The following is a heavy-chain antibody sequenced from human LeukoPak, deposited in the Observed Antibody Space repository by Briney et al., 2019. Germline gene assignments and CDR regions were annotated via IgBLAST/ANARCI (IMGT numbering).Heavy chain of an antibody. CDR1: GGSVSSGSYY. Sequence: SETLSLTCTVSGGSVSSGSYYWSWIRQPPGKGLEWIGYIYYSGSTNYNPSLKSRVTISVDTSKNQFSLKLSSVTAADTAIYYCARPGYNHDAFDVWGQGTMVTVSS. D-gene: IGHD1-14*01. CDR3: ARPGYNHDAFDV. V-gene: IGHV4-61*01. J-gene: IGHJ3*01. CDR2: IYYSGST.